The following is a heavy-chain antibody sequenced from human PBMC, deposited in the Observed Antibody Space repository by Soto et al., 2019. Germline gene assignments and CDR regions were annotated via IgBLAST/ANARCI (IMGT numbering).Heavy chain of an antibody. CDR2: IVVGCGNT. D-gene: IGHD3-9*01. CDR1: GGTFSSYA. V-gene: IGHV1-58*02. Sequence: GASVKVSCKASGGTFSSYAISWVRQARGQRLEWIGWIVVGCGNTNYAQKFKERVTITRDMSTSTAYMELSSLRSEDTAVYYCAAGYYDILTGYFPIDYWGQGTLVTVSS. J-gene: IGHJ4*02. CDR3: AAGYYDILTGYFPIDY.